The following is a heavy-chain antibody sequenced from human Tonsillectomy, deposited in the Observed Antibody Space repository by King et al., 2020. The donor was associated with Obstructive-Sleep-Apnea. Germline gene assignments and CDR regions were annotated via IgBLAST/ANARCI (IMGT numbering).Heavy chain of an antibody. CDR2: ISYDGSFK. CDR1: GFTFSNYA. CDR3: AGVRGPFFVSSRRDYYGLDV. V-gene: IGHV3-30*09. D-gene: IGHD2-2*01. Sequence: VQLVESGGGVVQPGRSLRLSCAASGFTFSNYAMHWVRQAPGKGLEWVAVISYDGSFKYYAESVRGPFVISRDNSKNTLYLQMDSLRPEDTAVYYCAGVRGPFFVSSRRDYYGLDVWGQGATVTVSS. J-gene: IGHJ6*02.